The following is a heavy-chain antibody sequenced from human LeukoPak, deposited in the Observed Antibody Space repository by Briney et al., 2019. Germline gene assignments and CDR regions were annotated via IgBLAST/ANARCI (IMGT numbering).Heavy chain of an antibody. D-gene: IGHD5-24*01. CDR1: GGSFSGYY. J-gene: IGHJ4*02. CDR3: ARRWLQFRGLAPFDY. V-gene: IGHV4-34*01. Sequence: SETLSLTCAVYGGSFSGYYWSWVRQPPGKGLEWIGEINHSGSTNYNPSLKSRVTISVDTFKNQFSLKLSSVTAADTAVYYCARRWLQFRGLAPFDYWGQGTLVTVSS. CDR2: INHSGST.